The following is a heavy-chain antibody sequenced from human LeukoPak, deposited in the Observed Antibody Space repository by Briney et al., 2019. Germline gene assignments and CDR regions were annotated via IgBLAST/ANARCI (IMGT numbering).Heavy chain of an antibody. CDR2: ISSGSSTI. Sequence: PGGSLRLSCAASGFTFSSYSMNWVRQAPGKGLEWVSYISSGSSTIYYADSVKGRFTISRDNAKNSLYLQMNSLRAEDTAVYYCARGARFCSGTSCYSTDDYWGQGTLVTVSS. J-gene: IGHJ4*02. CDR3: ARGARFCSGTSCYSTDDY. CDR1: GFTFSSYS. D-gene: IGHD2-2*01. V-gene: IGHV3-48*04.